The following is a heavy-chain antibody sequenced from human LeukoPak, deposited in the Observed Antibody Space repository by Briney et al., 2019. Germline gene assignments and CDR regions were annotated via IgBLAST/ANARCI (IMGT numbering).Heavy chain of an antibody. D-gene: IGHD2-2*01. Sequence: SETLSLTCTVSGGSINSYYWSWIRQPPGKGLEWIGYIYYSGSTSYNPSLKSRVTMSVDTSKNQFSLKLRSVTAADTAVYYCARLSYCSDTNCPPHHMDVWGEGTAVTVSS. CDR3: ARLSYCSDTNCPPHHMDV. CDR2: IYYSGST. V-gene: IGHV4-59*01. J-gene: IGHJ6*03. CDR1: GGSINSYY.